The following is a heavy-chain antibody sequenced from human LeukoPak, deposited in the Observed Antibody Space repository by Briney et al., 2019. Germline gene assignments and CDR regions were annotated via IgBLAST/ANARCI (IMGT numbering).Heavy chain of an antibody. CDR2: IYTSGST. J-gene: IGHJ4*02. V-gene: IGHV4-61*02. CDR1: GGSISSGSYY. Sequence: SQTLSLTCTVSGGSISSGSYYWGRIRQPAGKGLEWIGRIYTSGSTNYNPSLKSRVTISVDTSKNQFSLKLSSVTAADTAVYYCAREGSRWGGLIDYWGQGTLVTVSS. D-gene: IGHD3-16*01. CDR3: AREGSRWGGLIDY.